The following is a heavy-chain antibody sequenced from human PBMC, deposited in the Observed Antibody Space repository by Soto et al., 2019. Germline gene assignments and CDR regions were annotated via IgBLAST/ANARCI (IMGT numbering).Heavy chain of an antibody. CDR2: IVVGSGNT. Sequence: QMQLVQSGPEVKQTGTSVKVSCKASGFTFSSSVMQWVRQARGQRLEWIGWIVVGSGNTNYAQKFQERVTIDRDMSTGTAYMELRSLRSEDTAVYYCAADRERLRFGYYYMDVWGKGTTVTVSS. CDR1: GFTFSSSV. V-gene: IGHV1-58*02. CDR3: AADRERLRFGYYYMDV. D-gene: IGHD5-12*01. J-gene: IGHJ6*03.